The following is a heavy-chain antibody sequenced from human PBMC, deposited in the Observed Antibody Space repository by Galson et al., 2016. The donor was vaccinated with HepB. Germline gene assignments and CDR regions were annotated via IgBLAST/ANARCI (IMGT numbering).Heavy chain of an antibody. CDR1: GFTFRSYA. D-gene: IGHD3-22*01. V-gene: IGHV3-30*04. CDR2: ISYDGDVQ. J-gene: IGHJ5*02. CDR3: GKGKFNYYDNYFDP. Sequence: SLRLSCAASGFTFRSYAMHWVRQAPGKGLQWLAVISYDGDVQHYADSAKGQFTISRDNSKNTLYLQMNSLRAEDTAVYYCGKGKFNYYDNYFDPWGQGTLVTVSS.